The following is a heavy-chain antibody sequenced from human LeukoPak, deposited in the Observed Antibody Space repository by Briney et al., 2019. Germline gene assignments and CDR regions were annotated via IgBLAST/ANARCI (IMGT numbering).Heavy chain of an antibody. CDR3: AGSGNSAH. V-gene: IGHV3-48*01. Sequence: AGGSLRLSCAASGFTFSSYSMNWVRQAPGKGLEWVSYISSSSSTIYYADSVKGRFTISRDNAKNSLYLQMNSLRVEDTAIYYCAGSGNSAHWGQGTLVTVSS. D-gene: IGHD1-7*01. CDR2: ISSSSSTI. CDR1: GFTFSSYS. J-gene: IGHJ4*02.